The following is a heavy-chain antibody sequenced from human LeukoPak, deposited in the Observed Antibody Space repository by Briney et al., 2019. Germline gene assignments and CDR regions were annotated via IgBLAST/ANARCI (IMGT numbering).Heavy chain of an antibody. D-gene: IGHD5-12*01. CDR2: TYYRSKWYD. CDR1: GDSVSSNSAA. CDR3: ARYDYGAPDY. Sequence: SQTLSLTCAISGDSVSSNSAAWNWIRQSPSRGLEWLGRTYYRSKWYDDYSASLNSRITINPDTSKNQFSLQLKSVTPEDTAVYYCARYDYGAPDYWGQGTLVTVSS. J-gene: IGHJ4*02. V-gene: IGHV6-1*01.